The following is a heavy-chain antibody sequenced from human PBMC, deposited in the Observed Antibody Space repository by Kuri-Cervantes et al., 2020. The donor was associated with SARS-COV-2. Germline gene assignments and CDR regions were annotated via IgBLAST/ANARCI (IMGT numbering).Heavy chain of an antibody. CDR3: ARDKGWQQGGNWFDP. J-gene: IGHJ5*02. D-gene: IGHD6-13*01. Sequence: GESLKISCAASGFTFSSYEMNWVRQAPGKGLEWVSYISSSGSTIYYADSVKGRFTISRDNAKNSLYLQMNSLRAEDTALYHCARDKGWQQGGNWFDPWGQGTLVTVSS. CDR1: GFTFSSYE. V-gene: IGHV3-48*03. CDR2: ISSSGSTI.